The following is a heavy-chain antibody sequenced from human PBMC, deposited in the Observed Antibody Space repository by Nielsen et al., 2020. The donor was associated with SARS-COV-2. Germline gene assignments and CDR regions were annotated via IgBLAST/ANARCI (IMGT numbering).Heavy chain of an antibody. V-gene: IGHV3-48*03. Sequence: VRQAPGKGLEWVSYISSSGSTIYYADSVKGRFTISRDNAKNSLYLQMNSLRAEDTAVYYCARASSGGYYYYYGMDVWGQGTTVTVSS. J-gene: IGHJ6*02. CDR2: ISSSGSTI. CDR3: ARASSGGYYYYYGMDV. D-gene: IGHD5-12*01.